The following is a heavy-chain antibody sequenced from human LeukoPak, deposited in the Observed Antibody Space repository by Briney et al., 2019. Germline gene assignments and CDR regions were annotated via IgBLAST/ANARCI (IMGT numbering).Heavy chain of an antibody. CDR3: AEWGAREGFIAARPSSYFQH. D-gene: IGHD6-6*01. Sequence: GGSLRLSCAASGFTFSSYAMSWVRQAPGKGLEWVSAISGSGGSTYYADSVKGRFTISRDNSKNTLYLQMNSLRAEDTAVYYCAEWGAREGFIAARPSSYFQHWGQGTLVTVSS. J-gene: IGHJ1*01. CDR1: GFTFSSYA. CDR2: ISGSGGST. V-gene: IGHV3-23*01.